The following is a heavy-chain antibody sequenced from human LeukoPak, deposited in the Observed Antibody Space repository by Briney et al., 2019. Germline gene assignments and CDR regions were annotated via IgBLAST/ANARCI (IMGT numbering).Heavy chain of an antibody. CDR2: ISAYNGNT. J-gene: IGHJ5*02. Sequence: GASVKVSCKASGYTFTSYGISWVRQAPGQGLEWMGWISAYNGNTNYAQKLQGRVTMTTDTSTSTAYMELRSLRSDDTAVYYCARDSMGYCSSTSCYSNWFDPRGQGTLVTVSS. V-gene: IGHV1-18*01. CDR3: ARDSMGYCSSTSCYSNWFDP. CDR1: GYTFTSYG. D-gene: IGHD2-2*01.